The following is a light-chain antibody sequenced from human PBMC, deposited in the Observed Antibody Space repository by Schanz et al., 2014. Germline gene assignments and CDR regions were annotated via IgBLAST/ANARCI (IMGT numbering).Light chain of an antibody. CDR1: TSNIAHNF. J-gene: IGLJ3*02. Sequence: QSVLTQPPSVSAAPGQKVTISCSGSTSNIAHNFVSWYQQLPGTAPKLLIYGNSNRPSGVPDRFSGSKSGTSASLAISGLRSEDEADYYCAAWDDSLSGRVFGGGTKLTVL. V-gene: IGLV1-47*02. CDR2: GNS. CDR3: AAWDDSLSGRV.